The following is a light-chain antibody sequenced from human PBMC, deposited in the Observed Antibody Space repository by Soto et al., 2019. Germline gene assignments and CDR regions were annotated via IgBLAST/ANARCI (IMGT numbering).Light chain of an antibody. V-gene: IGLV3-1*01. CDR1: NLGDKY. J-gene: IGLJ2*01. Sequence: SYELTQPPSVSVSPGQTASITCSGANLGDKYACWYQQKPRQSPVLVIYQDSKRPSGIPERFSGSNSGNTATLTISGTHAMDEAYYYCQAWDSSTVVFGGGTKLTVL. CDR3: QAWDSSTVV. CDR2: QDS.